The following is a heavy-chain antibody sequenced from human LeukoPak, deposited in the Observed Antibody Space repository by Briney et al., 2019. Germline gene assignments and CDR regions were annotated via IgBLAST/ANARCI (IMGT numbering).Heavy chain of an antibody. J-gene: IGHJ3*02. CDR3: ARGNSHAFDI. CDR2: IDSDGSST. D-gene: IGHD3-10*01. V-gene: IGHV3-74*01. Sequence: PGGSLRLSCAASGFTFSSYWMHWVRHAPGKGLVWVSRIDSDGSSTRYADSVKGRFTISRDNAKNTVYLQMNSLRAEDTAVYYCARGNSHAFDIWGQGTMVTVSS. CDR1: GFTFSSYW.